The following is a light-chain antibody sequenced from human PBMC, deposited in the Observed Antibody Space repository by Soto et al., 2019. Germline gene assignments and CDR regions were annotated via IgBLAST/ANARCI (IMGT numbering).Light chain of an antibody. CDR2: GAS. CDR1: QSVSSSY. V-gene: IGKV3-20*01. J-gene: IGKJ3*01. CDR3: QQYGRSSGT. Sequence: EIVLTQSPGTLSLSPGERATLSCRASQSVSSSYLAWYQQKPGQAPRLLIYGASSRATGIPDRFSGSVSGTDFTLPISRLEPEDFAVYYCQQYGRSSGTFGPGTKVDIK.